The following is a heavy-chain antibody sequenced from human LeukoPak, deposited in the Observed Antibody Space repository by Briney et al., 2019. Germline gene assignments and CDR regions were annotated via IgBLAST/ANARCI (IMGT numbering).Heavy chain of an antibody. D-gene: IGHD3-22*01. CDR3: ARSVPYYDSSGFDY. CDR1: GFTFSSYA. V-gene: IGHV3-23*01. J-gene: IGHJ4*02. CDR2: ISGSGGST. Sequence: GGSLRLSCAASGFTFSSYAMSWVRQAPGKGLEWVSAISGSGGSTYYAASVKGRFTISRDNSKNTLYLQMNSLRAEDTAVYYCARSVPYYDSSGFDYWGQGTLVTVSS.